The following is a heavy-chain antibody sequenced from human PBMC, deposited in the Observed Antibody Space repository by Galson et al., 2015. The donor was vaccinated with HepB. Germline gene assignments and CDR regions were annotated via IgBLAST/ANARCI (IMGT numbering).Heavy chain of an antibody. CDR3: ARDEYDGSGYYHGGSFDY. V-gene: IGHV4-4*02. J-gene: IGHJ4*02. CDR1: GGSISSSNW. Sequence: ETLSLTCAVSGGSISSSNWWSWVRQPPGKGLEWIGEIYHSGSTNYNPSLKTRVTMSVDTSKNQFSLKLSSVTAADTAVYYCARDEYDGSGYYHGGSFDYWGQGTLVTVSS. CDR2: IYHSGST. D-gene: IGHD3-22*01.